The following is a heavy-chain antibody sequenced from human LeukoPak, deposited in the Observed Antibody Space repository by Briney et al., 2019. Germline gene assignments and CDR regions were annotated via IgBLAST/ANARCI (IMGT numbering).Heavy chain of an antibody. D-gene: IGHD1-26*01. Sequence: GGSLRLSCAASGFTFSSYSMNWVRQAPGKGLEWVSSISSSSSYIYYADSVKGRFTISRDNANNSLYLQMNSLRAEDTAGYYCARGQVVGATFGMDVWGKGTTVTVSS. J-gene: IGHJ6*04. CDR3: ARGQVVGATFGMDV. CDR1: GFTFSSYS. CDR2: ISSSSSYI. V-gene: IGHV3-21*01.